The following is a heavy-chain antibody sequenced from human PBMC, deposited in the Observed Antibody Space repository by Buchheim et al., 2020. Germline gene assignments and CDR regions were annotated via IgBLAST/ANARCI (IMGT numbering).Heavy chain of an antibody. D-gene: IGHD4-17*01. Sequence: EVQLVESGGGLVQPGGSLRLSCAASGFTVSSNYMSWVRQAPGKGLEWVSVIYSGGSTYYADYVKVRFTISRDNSKYTLYHQMNSLRAEDTAVYYCAKSSTVPPHHSLGYYFDYWGQGTL. J-gene: IGHJ4*02. CDR3: AKSSTVPPHHSLGYYFDY. CDR2: IYSGGST. V-gene: IGHV3-66*01. CDR1: GFTVSSNY.